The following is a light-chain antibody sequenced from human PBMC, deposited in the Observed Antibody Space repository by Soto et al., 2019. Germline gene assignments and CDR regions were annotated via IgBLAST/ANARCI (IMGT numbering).Light chain of an antibody. J-gene: IGLJ1*01. CDR3: NSYASSGTLV. Sequence: QSALTQPASVSWSPGQSITLSCTGTSSDVGGYNYVSWYQQHPGKAPKLMIYEVSNRPSGVSNRFSGSKSGNTASLTISGLQAEDEADYYCNSYASSGTLVFGTGTKVTVL. CDR1: SSDVGGYNY. CDR2: EVS. V-gene: IGLV2-14*01.